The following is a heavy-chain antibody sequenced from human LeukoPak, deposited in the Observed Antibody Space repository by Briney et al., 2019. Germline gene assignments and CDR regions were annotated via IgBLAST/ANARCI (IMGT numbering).Heavy chain of an antibody. J-gene: IGHJ3*02. CDR2: IYYSGST. D-gene: IGHD5-12*01. V-gene: IGHV4-59*01. CDR3: ARDGSGYEVDAFDI. Sequence: SETLSHTCTVSGGSISSYYWSWIRQPPGKGLEWIGYIYYSGSTNYNPSLRSRVTISVDTSKNQFSLKLSSVTAADTAVYYCARDGSGYEVDAFDIWGQGTMVTVSS. CDR1: GGSISSYY.